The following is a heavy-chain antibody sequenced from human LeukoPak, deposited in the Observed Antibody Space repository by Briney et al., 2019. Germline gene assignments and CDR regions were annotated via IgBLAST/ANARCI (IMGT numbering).Heavy chain of an antibody. J-gene: IGHJ4*02. D-gene: IGHD3-22*01. CDR2: MNPNSGNT. CDR1: GYTFTSYD. Sequence: ASVKVSCKASGYTFTSYDINWVRQATGQGLEWMGWMNPNSGNTGYAQKFQGRVTITRNTSISTAYMELSSLRSEDMAVYYCARGLTDYYDSSGYSMVDYWGQGTLVTVSS. V-gene: IGHV1-8*03. CDR3: ARGLTDYYDSSGYSMVDY.